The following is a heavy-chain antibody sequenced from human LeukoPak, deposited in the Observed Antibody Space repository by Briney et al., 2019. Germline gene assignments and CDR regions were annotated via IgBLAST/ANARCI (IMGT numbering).Heavy chain of an antibody. J-gene: IGHJ1*01. CDR2: IYSGGST. CDR1: GFTVSSNY. Sequence: GGSLRLSCAASGFTVSSNYMSWVRQAPGKGLEWVSVIYSGGSTYYADSVKGRFTISRDNSKNTLYLQMNSLRAEDTAVYYYAKFVTMVRGVTPQYFQHWGQGTLVTVSS. D-gene: IGHD3-10*01. CDR3: AKFVTMVRGVTPQYFQH. V-gene: IGHV3-53*01.